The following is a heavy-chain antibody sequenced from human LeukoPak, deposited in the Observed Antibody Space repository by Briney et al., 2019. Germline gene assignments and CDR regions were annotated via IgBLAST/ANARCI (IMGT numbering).Heavy chain of an antibody. Sequence: PSGTLSLTCAVSGGSISSSNWWSWVRQPPGKGLEWIGEIYHSGSTNYNPSLKSRVTISGDTSKNQFSLKLTSVTAADTAVYYCARRGLLPFDYWGQGTLVTVSS. V-gene: IGHV4-4*02. CDR3: ARRGLLPFDY. CDR2: IYHSGST. D-gene: IGHD2-21*02. CDR1: GGSISSSNW. J-gene: IGHJ4*02.